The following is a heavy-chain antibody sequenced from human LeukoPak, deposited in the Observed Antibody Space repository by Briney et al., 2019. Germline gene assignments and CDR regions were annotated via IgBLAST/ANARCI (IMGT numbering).Heavy chain of an antibody. J-gene: IGHJ5*02. D-gene: IGHD2/OR15-2a*01. CDR2: ISSGGIYI. Sequence: GGSLRLSCAVSGFIFSSYSMNWFRQAPGKGLEWVSSISSGGIYIYYADSVKGRFTISRDNAKNSLYLQMNSLRAEDTAVYYCATEGTPTSWGQGTLVTVSS. V-gene: IGHV3-21*01. CDR1: GFIFSSYS. CDR3: ATEGTPTS.